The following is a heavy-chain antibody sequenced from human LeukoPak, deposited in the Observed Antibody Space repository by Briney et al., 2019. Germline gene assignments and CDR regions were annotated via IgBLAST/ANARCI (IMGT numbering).Heavy chain of an antibody. CDR2: ISGSGGST. V-gene: IGHV3-23*01. CDR3: AKDLFPHSTGSYSGY. Sequence: PGGSLRLSCAASGFTFNNYAMSWVRQAPGKGLEWVSAISGSGGSTYYADSVKGRFTISRDNSKNTLYLQMNSLRAEDTAVYYCAKDLFPHSTGSYSGYWGQGTLVTVSS. D-gene: IGHD3-10*01. CDR1: GFTFNNYA. J-gene: IGHJ4*02.